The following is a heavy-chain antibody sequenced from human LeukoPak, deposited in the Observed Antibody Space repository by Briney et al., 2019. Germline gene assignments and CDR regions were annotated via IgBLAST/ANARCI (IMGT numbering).Heavy chain of an antibody. D-gene: IGHD6-6*01. V-gene: IGHV4-31*03. CDR3: ARASIGWSRHFDC. J-gene: IGHJ4*02. CDR1: GGSISSGGYS. Sequence: PSETLSLTCTVSGGSISSGGYSWSWIRQHPGKGLEWIGYIYYSGSTYYNPSLKSRVTISVDTSKNQFSLKLSSVTAADTAVYYCARASIGWSRHFDCWGQGTLVTVSS. CDR2: IYYSGST.